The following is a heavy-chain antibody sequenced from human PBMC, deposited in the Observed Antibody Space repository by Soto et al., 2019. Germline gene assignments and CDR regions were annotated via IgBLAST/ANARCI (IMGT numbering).Heavy chain of an antibody. CDR2: IYYSGST. Sequence: QVQLQESGPGLVKPSQTLSLTCTVSGGSISSGDYYWRWIRQPPGKGLEWIGYIYYSGSTYYNPFPQSGLTKSVAPSQNQVPLKLSSVTAADTAVYYCAREGRLRYFESFDYCCQGTLVSVSS. D-gene: IGHD3-9*01. V-gene: IGHV4-30-4*01. CDR3: AREGRLRYFESFDY. J-gene: IGHJ4*02. CDR1: GGSISSGDYY.